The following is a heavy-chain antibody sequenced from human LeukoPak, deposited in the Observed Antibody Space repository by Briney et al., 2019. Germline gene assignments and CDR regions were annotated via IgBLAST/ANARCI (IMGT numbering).Heavy chain of an antibody. CDR2: IWYDGSNK. CDR1: GFTFSIYG. V-gene: IGHV3-33*06. J-gene: IGHJ6*03. CDR3: AKDNCSGGSCYSWVYYYMDV. Sequence: GRSLRLSCAASGFTFSIYGMHWVRQAPGKGLEWVAVIWYDGSNKYYADSVKGRFTISRDNSKNTLYLQMNSLRAEDTAVYYCAKDNCSGGSCYSWVYYYMDVWGKGTTVTVSS. D-gene: IGHD2-15*01.